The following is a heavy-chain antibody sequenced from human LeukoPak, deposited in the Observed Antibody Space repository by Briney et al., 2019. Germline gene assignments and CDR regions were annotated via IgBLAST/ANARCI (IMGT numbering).Heavy chain of an antibody. CDR3: AAEHLGSYAENYFDY. V-gene: IGHV1-58*02. J-gene: IGHJ4*02. Sequence: ASVKVSCKASGFTFSSSAMQWVRQARGQRLEWIGWIVVGSGNTNYAQKFQERVTIKRDMSTSTAYMELSSLRSEDTAVYFCAAEHLGSYAENYFDYWGQGTLVTVSS. D-gene: IGHD1-26*01. CDR2: IVVGSGNT. CDR1: GFTFSSSA.